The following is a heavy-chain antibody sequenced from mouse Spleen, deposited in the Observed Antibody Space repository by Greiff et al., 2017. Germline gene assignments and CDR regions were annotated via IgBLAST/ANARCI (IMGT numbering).Heavy chain of an antibody. V-gene: IGHV1-26*01. CDR3: ARPLLRGGFAY. Sequence: VQLQQSGPELVKPGASVKISCKASGYTFTDYYMNWVKQSHGKSLEWIGDINPNNGGTSYNQKFKGKATLTVDKSSSTAYMELRSLTSEDSAVYYCARPLLRGGFAYWGQGTLVTVSA. CDR1: GYTFTDYY. D-gene: IGHD1-1*01. J-gene: IGHJ3*01. CDR2: INPNNGGT.